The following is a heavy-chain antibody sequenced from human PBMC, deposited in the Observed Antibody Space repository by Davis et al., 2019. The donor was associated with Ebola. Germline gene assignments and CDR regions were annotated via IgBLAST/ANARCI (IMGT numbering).Heavy chain of an antibody. CDR1: GGFVSSGGYS. J-gene: IGHJ5*02. CDR2: IYYSGST. Sequence: MPSETLSLTCAVSGGFVSSGGYSWSWIRQPPGKGLEWIGYIYYSGSTNYNPSLKSRVTISVDTSKNQFSLKLSSVTAADTAMYYCARGNIVVVVAAITNWFDPWGQGTLVTVSS. V-gene: IGHV4-61*08. CDR3: ARGNIVVVVAAITNWFDP. D-gene: IGHD2-15*01.